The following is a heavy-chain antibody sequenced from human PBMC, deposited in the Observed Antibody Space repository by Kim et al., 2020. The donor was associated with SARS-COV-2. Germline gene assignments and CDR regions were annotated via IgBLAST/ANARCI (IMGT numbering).Heavy chain of an antibody. V-gene: IGHV1-69*13. CDR2: IIPIFGTA. J-gene: IGHJ4*02. D-gene: IGHD5-18*01. CDR1: GGTFSSYA. CDR3: ARVGWRRQETGVGYSYGPFDY. Sequence: SVKVSCKASGGTFSSYAISWVRQAPGQGLEWMGGIIPIFGTANYAQKFQGRVTITAEESTSTAYMELSSLRSEDTAVYYCARVGWRRQETGVGYSYGPFDYWGQGTLVTVSP.